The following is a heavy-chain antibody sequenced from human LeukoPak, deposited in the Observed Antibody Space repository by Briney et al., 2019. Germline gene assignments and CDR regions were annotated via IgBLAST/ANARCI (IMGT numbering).Heavy chain of an antibody. CDR2: INPNSGGT. V-gene: IGHV1-2*02. D-gene: IGHD6-19*01. Sequence: ASVKVSCKASGYTFTGYHMHWVRQAPGQGLEWMGWINPNSGGTNYAQKFQGRVTMTRDTSISTAYMELSRLRSDDTAVYYCARDPSSGWYDYNYWGQGTLVTVSS. CDR3: ARDPSSGWYDYNY. J-gene: IGHJ4*02. CDR1: GYTFTGYH.